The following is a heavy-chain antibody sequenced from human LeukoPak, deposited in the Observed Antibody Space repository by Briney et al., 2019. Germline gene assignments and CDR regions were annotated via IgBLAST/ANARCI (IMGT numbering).Heavy chain of an antibody. CDR3: ARDGITGTIDY. CDR1: GYTFTSYY. Sequence: ASVKVSCKASGYTFTSYYMHWVRQAPGQGLEWMGIINPSSGSTSYAQKFQGRVTMTRDTSTSTVYMELSSLRSEDTAVYYCARDGITGTIDYWGQGTLVTVSS. J-gene: IGHJ4*02. CDR2: INPSSGST. D-gene: IGHD1-20*01. V-gene: IGHV1-46*01.